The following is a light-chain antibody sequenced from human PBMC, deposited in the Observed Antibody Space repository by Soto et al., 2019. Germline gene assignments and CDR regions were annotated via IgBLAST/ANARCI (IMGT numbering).Light chain of an antibody. CDR2: WAS. Sequence: DIVMTQSPDSLAVSLGARATINCKSSQSVLYSSNNKNYLAWYQQKPGQPPKLPIYWASTRESGVPDRFSGSGAGTDFTLSISSLQVEDVAVYYCQEYYTAPPTFGPGTKVDIK. CDR1: QSVLYSSNNKNY. V-gene: IGKV4-1*01. J-gene: IGKJ3*01. CDR3: QEYYTAPPT.